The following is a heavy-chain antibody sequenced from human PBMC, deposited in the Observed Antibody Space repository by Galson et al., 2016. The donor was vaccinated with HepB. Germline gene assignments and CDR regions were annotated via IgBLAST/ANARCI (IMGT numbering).Heavy chain of an antibody. Sequence: SVKVSCKASGGTFSSYPISWVRQAPGQGLEWMEGIIPTFGTATYAQKFQGRVTITADESTSTTYMQLSSLRSDDTAVYYCARGNVVLPAGVAYYYYGMDVWGQGTTVTVSS. J-gene: IGHJ6*02. D-gene: IGHD2-2*01. CDR2: IIPTFGTA. CDR1: GGTFSSYP. V-gene: IGHV1-69*13. CDR3: ARGNVVLPAGVAYYYYGMDV.